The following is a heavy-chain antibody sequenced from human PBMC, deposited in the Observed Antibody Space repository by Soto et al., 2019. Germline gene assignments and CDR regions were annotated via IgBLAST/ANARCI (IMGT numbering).Heavy chain of an antibody. CDR2: IKSKAGGGTI. V-gene: IGHV3-15*07. CDR1: GLPFIYAW. Sequence: EVQLVESEGGLVEPGGSLRLSCEVSGLPFIYAWLNWVRQAPGKGLEWVGRIKSKAGGGTIDYAAPVKGRFTISRDDSRNTLFLQMNSLKVDDTGLYYCIWESKFLSSWYWGQGALVTVS. CDR3: IWESKFLSSWY. D-gene: IGHD6-13*01. J-gene: IGHJ4*02.